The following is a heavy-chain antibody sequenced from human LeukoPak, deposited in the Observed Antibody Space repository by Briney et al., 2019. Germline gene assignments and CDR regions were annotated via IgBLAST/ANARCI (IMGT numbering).Heavy chain of an antibody. J-gene: IGHJ6*02. CDR3: AKAPTGNYYYGMDV. Sequence: PGGSLRLSCAASGFTVSSNYMSWVRQAPGKGLEWVSAISGSGISTYYADSVKGRFTISRDNSKNTLSLQMNSLRAEDTAVYYCAKAPTGNYYYGMDVWGQGTTVTVSS. V-gene: IGHV3-23*01. CDR1: GFTVSSNY. CDR2: ISGSGIST. D-gene: IGHD1-14*01.